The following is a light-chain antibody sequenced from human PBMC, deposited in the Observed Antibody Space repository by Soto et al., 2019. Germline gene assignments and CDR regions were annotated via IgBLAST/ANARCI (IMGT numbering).Light chain of an antibody. V-gene: IGLV2-14*01. CDR2: DVS. Sequence: QSVLTQPASVSGSPGQSITISCTGTSSDVGGYNYVSWYQQNPGKAPKLTIYDVSNRPSGVSNRFSGSKSGNTASLTISGLQAEDEADYYCTSYTSSSTPYVFGGGTKVTVL. J-gene: IGLJ1*01. CDR3: TSYTSSSTPYV. CDR1: SSDVGGYNY.